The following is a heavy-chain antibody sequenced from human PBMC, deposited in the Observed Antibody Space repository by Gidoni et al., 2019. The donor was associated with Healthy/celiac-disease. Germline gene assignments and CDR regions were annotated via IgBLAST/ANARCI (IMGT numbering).Heavy chain of an antibody. CDR2: INHSGST. D-gene: IGHD3-9*01. V-gene: IGHV4-34*01. J-gene: IGHJ4*02. CDR1: GGSFSGYY. CDR3: ARGGNFYDILTGYYNVIDY. Sequence: QVQLQQWGAGLLKPSETLSLTCAVYGGSFSGYYWSWIRQPPGKGLEWIGEINHSGSTNYNPSLKSRVTISVDTSKNQFSLKLSSVTAADTAVYYCARGGNFYDILTGYYNVIDYWGQGTLVTVSS.